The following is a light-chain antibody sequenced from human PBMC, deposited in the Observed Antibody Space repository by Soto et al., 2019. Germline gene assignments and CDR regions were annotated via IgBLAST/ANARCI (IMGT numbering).Light chain of an antibody. J-gene: IGKJ1*01. V-gene: IGKV3-11*01. CDR2: DAS. CDR1: QSVSSY. CDR3: QQRSNWPPWT. Sequence: EIVLTQSPATLSLSPGERATLSCRASQSVSSYLAWYQQKPGQAPRLLIYDASNRATGIAARFSGSGSGTDFTLTNSSLEPEDFAVYYCQQRSNWPPWTFGQGTKVDIK.